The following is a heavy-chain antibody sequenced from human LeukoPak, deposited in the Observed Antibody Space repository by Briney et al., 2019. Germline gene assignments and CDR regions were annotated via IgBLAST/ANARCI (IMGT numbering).Heavy chain of an antibody. CDR1: GFTFSSYW. CDR2: INSDGSDP. J-gene: IGHJ4*02. D-gene: IGHD6-13*01. Sequence: PGGSLRLSCAAPGFTFSSYWIHLARKAPSKGLLWVSRINSDGSDPIYADSVKGRFTISRDNAKNTVHLQMISLRAEDTAVYYCARAYSTSTHFDYWGQGTLVTVSS. CDR3: ARAYSTSTHFDY. V-gene: IGHV3-74*01.